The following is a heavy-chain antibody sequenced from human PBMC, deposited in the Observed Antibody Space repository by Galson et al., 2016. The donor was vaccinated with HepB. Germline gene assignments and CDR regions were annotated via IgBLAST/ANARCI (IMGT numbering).Heavy chain of an antibody. CDR2: IWYDGTKK. D-gene: IGHD4-23*01. J-gene: IGHJ6*02. Sequence: SLRLSCAASNFSLNDYGLHWVRQAPGKGLEWVANIWYDGTKKYYAESVKGRFFISRDTPKNELYLEMNRLRVDDTGIYYCARDFDAVVNPYYYYYGMDVWGRGTAVTVSS. CDR3: ARDFDAVVNPYYYYYGMDV. V-gene: IGHV3-33*01. CDR1: NFSLNDYG.